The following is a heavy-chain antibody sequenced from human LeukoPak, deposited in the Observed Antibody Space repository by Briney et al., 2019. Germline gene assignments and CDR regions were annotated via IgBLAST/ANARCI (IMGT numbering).Heavy chain of an antibody. D-gene: IGHD3-22*01. Sequence: GGSLRLSCAASGFTFRRYGMTWVRQARGEGLDLGSSVGDSGRNTSYADSVKGRFTISRDNSRNTLYLQMNSLRAEDTAVYYCAREYHDSSGYLDYWGQGTLVTVSS. CDR2: VGDSGRNT. CDR3: AREYHDSSGYLDY. V-gene: IGHV3-23*01. J-gene: IGHJ4*02. CDR1: GFTFRRYG.